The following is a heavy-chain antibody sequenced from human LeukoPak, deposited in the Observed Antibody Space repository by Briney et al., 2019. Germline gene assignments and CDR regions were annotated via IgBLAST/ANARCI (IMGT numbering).Heavy chain of an antibody. CDR3: ARRGTAYDAFDI. Sequence: GGSLRLSCTVSGFTVSSNSMSWVRQAPGKGLEWVSSISSSSSYIYYADSVKGRFTISRDNAKNSLYLQMNSLRAEDTAVYYCARRGTAYDAFDIWGQGTMVTVSS. V-gene: IGHV3-21*01. CDR2: ISSSSSYI. D-gene: IGHD3/OR15-3a*01. CDR1: GFTVSSNS. J-gene: IGHJ3*02.